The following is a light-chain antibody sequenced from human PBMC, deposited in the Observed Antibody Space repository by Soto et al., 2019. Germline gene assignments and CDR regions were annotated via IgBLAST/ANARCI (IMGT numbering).Light chain of an antibody. CDR3: QQYVSTPLT. CDR2: GAS. CDR1: RSVGTY. V-gene: IGKV3-20*01. Sequence: EIVLTQSPGTLSLSPGERAXXXXXASRSVGTYLAWYQQKPGQAPRLLIYGASSRATGIPDRFRGSGSGTDFTLTISRLEPEDFAVYYCQQYVSTPLTFGGGTKVDIK. J-gene: IGKJ4*01.